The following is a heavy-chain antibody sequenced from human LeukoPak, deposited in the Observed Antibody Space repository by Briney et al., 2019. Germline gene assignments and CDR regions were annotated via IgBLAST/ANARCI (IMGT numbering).Heavy chain of an antibody. CDR1: GFTFGDFA. Sequence: GGSLRLSCRASGFTFGDFATGWVRQAPEKGLEWVAFIRSKAYGGTPDYAASVRGRFSISRDDSKSIAYLQMNSLKTEDTAIYYCTREAATRFDAWGQGILVTVSS. V-gene: IGHV3-49*04. CDR3: TREAATRFDA. D-gene: IGHD6-25*01. J-gene: IGHJ5*02. CDR2: IRSKAYGGTP.